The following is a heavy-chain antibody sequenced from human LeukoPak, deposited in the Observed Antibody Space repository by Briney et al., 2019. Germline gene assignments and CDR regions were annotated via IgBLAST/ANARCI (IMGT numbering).Heavy chain of an antibody. D-gene: IGHD6-25*01. CDR1: GGSISSSSYY. V-gene: IGHV4-39*07. CDR2: INHSGST. J-gene: IGHJ4*02. CDR3: ASPSSGSRQLASS. Sequence: ETLSLTCTVSGGSISSSSYYWGWIRQPPGKGLEWIGEINHSGSTNYNPSLKSRVTISVDTSKNQFSLKLSSVTAADTAVYYCASPSSGSRQLASSWGQGTLVTVSS.